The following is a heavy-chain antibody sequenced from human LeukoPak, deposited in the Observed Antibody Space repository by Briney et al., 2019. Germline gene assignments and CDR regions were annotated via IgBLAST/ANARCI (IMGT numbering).Heavy chain of an antibody. Sequence: GRSLRLSCAASGFTFSNYAMHWVRQAPGKGLEWVAVIWNDGSNKYYADSVKGRFTISRDNSKNTLYLQMNSLRAEDTAVYYCARGYCSSTSCFFDYWGQGTLVTVSS. D-gene: IGHD2-2*01. CDR3: ARGYCSSTSCFFDY. J-gene: IGHJ4*02. CDR2: IWNDGSNK. CDR1: GFTFSNYA. V-gene: IGHV3-33*08.